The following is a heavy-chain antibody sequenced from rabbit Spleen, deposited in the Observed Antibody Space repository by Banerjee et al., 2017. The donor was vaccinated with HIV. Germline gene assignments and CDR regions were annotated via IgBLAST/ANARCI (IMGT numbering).Heavy chain of an antibody. D-gene: IGHD1-1*01. V-gene: IGHV1S45*01. CDR1: GFSFTDKDV. CDR2: INTITGKT. CDR3: ARDLPDIIGWNFGF. J-gene: IGHJ3*01. Sequence: QEQLVESGGGLVQPEGFLTLTCKASGFSFTDKDVMCWVRQAPGKGLEWIGCINTITGKTVYATWAKGRFPISRASSTTVFLQMTSLTAADTATYFCARDLPDIIGWNFGFWGQGTLVTVS.